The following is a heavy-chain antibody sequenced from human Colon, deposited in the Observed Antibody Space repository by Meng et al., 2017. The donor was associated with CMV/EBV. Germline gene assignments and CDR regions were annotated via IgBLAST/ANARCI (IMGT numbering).Heavy chain of an antibody. D-gene: IGHD2-21*02. J-gene: IGHJ4*02. CDR3: VKGATSGVTAPDY. CDR2: ISSSSSYI. CDR1: GFTFSSYS. Sequence: GESLKISCAASGFTFSSYSMNWVRQAPGKGLEWVSSISSSSSYIYYADSVKGRFTISRDISQSMLYLQMDSLRVEDTGVYYCVKGATSGVTAPDYWGQGTLVTVSS. V-gene: IGHV3-21*04.